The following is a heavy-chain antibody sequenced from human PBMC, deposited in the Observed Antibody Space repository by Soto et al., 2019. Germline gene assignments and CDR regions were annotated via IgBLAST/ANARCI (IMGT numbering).Heavy chain of an antibody. Sequence: GGSLRLSCAASGFTFSSYSMNWVRQAPGKGLEWVSSISSSSSYIYYADSVKGRFTISGDNAKNSLYLQMNSLRAEDTAVYYCARDTLLTGFELDPWGQGTLVTVSS. J-gene: IGHJ5*02. CDR2: ISSSSSYI. CDR3: ARDTLLTGFELDP. CDR1: GFTFSSYS. D-gene: IGHD3-9*01. V-gene: IGHV3-21*01.